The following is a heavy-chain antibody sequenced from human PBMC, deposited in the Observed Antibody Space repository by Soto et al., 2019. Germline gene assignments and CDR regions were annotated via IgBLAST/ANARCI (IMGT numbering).Heavy chain of an antibody. CDR2: INQDGIQK. CDR3: VRELVLAY. Sequence: GTLRLSCAASVFTVSNYWMTWVRQAPGKGLEWVANINQDGIQKNYVDSEKGRFTIARDNGQNPLSLQRNSLRCEYMAVYYFVRELVLAYWGQGALVTVSS. D-gene: IGHD2-8*02. V-gene: IGHV3-7*03. CDR1: VFTVSNYW. J-gene: IGHJ4*02.